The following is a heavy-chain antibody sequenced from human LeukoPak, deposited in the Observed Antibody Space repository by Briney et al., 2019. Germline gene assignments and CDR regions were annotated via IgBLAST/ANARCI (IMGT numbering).Heavy chain of an antibody. Sequence: ASVKVSCTASGYTFTSYYMHWVRQAPGQGLEWMGWINPNSDDRNYAQKFQGRVTMTRDTSISTAYMELSRLRSDDTAVYYCARDRGGMATPDRYWGQGTLVTVSS. J-gene: IGHJ4*02. D-gene: IGHD5-24*01. CDR3: ARDRGGMATPDRY. V-gene: IGHV1-2*02. CDR2: INPNSDDR. CDR1: GYTFTSYY.